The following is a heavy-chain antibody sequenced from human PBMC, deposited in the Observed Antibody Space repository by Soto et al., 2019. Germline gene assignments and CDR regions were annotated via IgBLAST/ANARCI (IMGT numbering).Heavy chain of an antibody. D-gene: IGHD3-16*01. CDR1: GFTFSDYY. J-gene: IGHJ3*02. Sequence: QVQLVESGGGLVKPGGSLRLSCAASGFTFSDYYMSWIRQAPGKGLEWLSYISSSGNNIYYADSVKGRFTISRDNAKKSLYLQMNSLRAEDTAVYYCAGQYDPVPWSAFDIWGQGTMVTVSS. CDR3: AGQYDPVPWSAFDI. V-gene: IGHV3-11*01. CDR2: ISSSGNNI.